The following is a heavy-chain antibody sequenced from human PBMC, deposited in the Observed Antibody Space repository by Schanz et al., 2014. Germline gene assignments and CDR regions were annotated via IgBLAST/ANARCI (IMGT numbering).Heavy chain of an antibody. CDR2: MYMNSGST. D-gene: IGHD2-15*01. CDR3: AKDPHKGCGGKPQALDI. Sequence: EVQLVESGGGLIQPGGSLRLSCAVSGFTVNTNYMSWVRQAPGKGLEWISSMYMNSGSTQYADSVKSLFIISRDNTKTTLYLQMNSLKADDTALYYCAKDPHKGCGGKPQALDIWGQGTMVTVSS. CDR1: GFTVNTNY. V-gene: IGHV3-53*01. J-gene: IGHJ3*02.